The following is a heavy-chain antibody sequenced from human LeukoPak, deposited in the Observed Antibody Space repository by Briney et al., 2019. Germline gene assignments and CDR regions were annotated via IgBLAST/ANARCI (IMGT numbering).Heavy chain of an antibody. D-gene: IGHD2-2*01. CDR2: IHLDGSEK. V-gene: IGHV3-7*02. CDR1: GFTFSSYW. CDR3: ATDCSSVSCFDY. Sequence: GGSLRLSCAASGFTFSSYWMSWVRQAPGKGLVWVASIHLDGSEKYYVDSVKGRFTISRDNAKNSLYLKMNSLRAEDTAVYYCATDCSSVSCFDYWGQGTLVTVSS. J-gene: IGHJ4*02.